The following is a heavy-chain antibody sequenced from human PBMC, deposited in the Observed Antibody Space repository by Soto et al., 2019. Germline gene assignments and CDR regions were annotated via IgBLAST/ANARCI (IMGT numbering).Heavy chain of an antibody. J-gene: IGHJ4*02. D-gene: IGHD3-16*02. CDR3: AGTFGGVIAPFDY. V-gene: IGHV1-69*02. CDR1: GGTFSSYT. Sequence: QVQLVQSGAEVKKPGSSVKVSYKASGGTFSSYTISWVRQAPGQGLEWMGRIIPILGIANYAQKFQGRVTITADKSTSTAYMELSSLRSEDTAVYYCAGTFGGVIAPFDYWGQGTLVTVSS. CDR2: IIPILGIA.